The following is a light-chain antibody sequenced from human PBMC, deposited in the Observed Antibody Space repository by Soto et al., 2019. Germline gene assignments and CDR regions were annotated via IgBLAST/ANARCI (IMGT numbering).Light chain of an antibody. J-gene: IGKJ1*01. CDR3: QHFGSLLRT. CDR1: HSFSSRF. V-gene: IGKV3-20*01. CDR2: GTS. Sequence: LTQSPCMLSLSPGARATLSCRASHSFSSRFLAWYQQKPGQAPRLLIHGTSSRATGIPDRFSGSGSGTDFTLTINSLQPEDFAVYYCQHFGSLLRTFGQGTKVDIK.